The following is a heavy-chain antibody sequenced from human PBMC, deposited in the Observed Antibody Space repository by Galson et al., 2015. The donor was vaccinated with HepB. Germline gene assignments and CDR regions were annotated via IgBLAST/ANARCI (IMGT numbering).Heavy chain of an antibody. Sequence: SVKVSCKASGYTFTSYDINWVRQATGQGLEWMGWMNPNSGNTGYAQKFQGRVTMTRNTSISTAYMELSSLRSEDTAVYYCARGSAARPYSVYYYYYYMDVWGKGTTVTVSS. CDR3: ARGSAARPYSVYYYYYYMDV. CDR2: MNPNSGNT. V-gene: IGHV1-8*01. CDR1: GYTFTSYD. D-gene: IGHD6-6*01. J-gene: IGHJ6*03.